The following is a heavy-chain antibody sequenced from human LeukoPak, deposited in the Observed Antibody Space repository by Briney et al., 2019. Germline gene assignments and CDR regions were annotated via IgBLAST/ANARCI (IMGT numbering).Heavy chain of an antibody. D-gene: IGHD2-8*01. CDR2: IGPDGDT. CDR1: GLTFRDYD. V-gene: IGHV3-13*01. Sequence: PGGSLRLSCAASGLTFRDYDMHWVRQTAGKGLEWVSGIGPDGDTYYADSVKGRFTISRENGENSVHLQMNSLRAGDTAVYYCVRDSNYYAMDVWGQGTTVTVSS. J-gene: IGHJ6*02. CDR3: VRDSNYYAMDV.